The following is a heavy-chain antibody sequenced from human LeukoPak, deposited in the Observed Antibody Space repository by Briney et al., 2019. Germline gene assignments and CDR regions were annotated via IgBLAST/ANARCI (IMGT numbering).Heavy chain of an antibody. CDR2: ISSSSTI. CDR1: GFTYSNYD. J-gene: IGHJ1*01. CDR3: ARDLGH. Sequence: GGSLRLSCAASGFTYSNYDMNWVRQAPGRGLEWISYISSSSTIYYADSVKGRFTNSRDNAKNSLYLQIHSLSYEDTAMYYCARDLGHWGQGTLVTVSS. V-gene: IGHV3-48*02.